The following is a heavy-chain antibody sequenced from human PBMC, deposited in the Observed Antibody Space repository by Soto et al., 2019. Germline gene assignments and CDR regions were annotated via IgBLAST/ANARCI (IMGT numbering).Heavy chain of an antibody. V-gene: IGHV3-13*04. J-gene: IGHJ4*02. CDR1: GFTFSSYD. Sequence: EVQLVESGGGLVQPGGSLRLSCAASGFTFSSYDMHWVRQVTGKGLEWVSAIGTAGDAYYPNSVKGRFTISRENAKNSWYLQMSSLRAGAMAVYYCARAFSTGVLYYWGQGTLVTVSS. D-gene: IGHD3-10*01. CDR2: IGTAGDA. CDR3: ARAFSTGVLYY.